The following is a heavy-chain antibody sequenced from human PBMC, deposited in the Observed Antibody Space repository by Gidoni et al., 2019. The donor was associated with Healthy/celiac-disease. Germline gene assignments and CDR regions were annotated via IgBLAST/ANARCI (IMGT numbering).Heavy chain of an antibody. J-gene: IGHJ4*02. Sequence: LQLQESGPGLVKPSETLSLTCTVSGGSISSSSYYWGWIRQPPGKGLEWIGSIYYSGSTYYNPSLKSRVTISVDTSKNQFSLKLSSVTAADTAVYYCARHNYDSSGYYPYYYFDYWGQGTLVTVSS. V-gene: IGHV4-39*01. D-gene: IGHD3-22*01. CDR3: ARHNYDSSGYYPYYYFDY. CDR1: GGSISSSSYY. CDR2: IYYSGST.